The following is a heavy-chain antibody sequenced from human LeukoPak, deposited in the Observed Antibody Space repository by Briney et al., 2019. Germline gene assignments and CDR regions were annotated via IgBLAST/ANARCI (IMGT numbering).Heavy chain of an antibody. J-gene: IGHJ4*02. CDR2: IYDSGST. Sequence: SETLSLTCTVSGGPMSSSSYYWRWIRQPPGKGLEWIGSIYDSGSTYYNPSVKIRVTMSVDTSKDQFSLKLSSVTAADTAVYYCARLRERVSNWGQGTLVTVSS. CDR3: ARLRERVSN. V-gene: IGHV4-39*01. CDR1: GGPMSSSSYY.